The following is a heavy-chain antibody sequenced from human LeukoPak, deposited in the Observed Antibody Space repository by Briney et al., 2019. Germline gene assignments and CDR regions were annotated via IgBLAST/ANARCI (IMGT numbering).Heavy chain of an antibody. Sequence: GGSLRLSCAASGFTFSSYAMHWVRQAPGKGLEYVSAISSNGGSTYYANSVKGRFTISRDNSKNTLYLQMNSLRAEDTAVYYCARDSSWGSSPSPWGQGTLVTVSS. CDR2: ISSNGGST. J-gene: IGHJ5*02. V-gene: IGHV3-64*01. D-gene: IGHD6-13*01. CDR1: GFTFSSYA. CDR3: ARDSSWGSSPSP.